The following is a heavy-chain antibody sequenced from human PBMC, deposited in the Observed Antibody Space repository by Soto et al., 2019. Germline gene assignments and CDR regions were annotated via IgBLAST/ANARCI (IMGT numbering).Heavy chain of an antibody. J-gene: IGHJ4*02. CDR3: ARDGTEYSSGWYSDY. Sequence: GGSLRLSCAASGFTFSSYSMNWVRQAPGKGLEWVSSISSSSSYIYYADSVKGRFTISRDNAKNSLYLQMNSLRAEDTAVYYCARDGTEYSSGWYSDYWGQGTLVTVSS. CDR2: ISSSSSYI. CDR1: GFTFSSYS. D-gene: IGHD6-19*01. V-gene: IGHV3-21*01.